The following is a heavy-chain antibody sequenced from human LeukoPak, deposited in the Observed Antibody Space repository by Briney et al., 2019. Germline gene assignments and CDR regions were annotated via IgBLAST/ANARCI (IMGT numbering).Heavy chain of an antibody. CDR3: ARVPGGYYDSSGYAPDY. Sequence: PGGSLRLSCAASGFTFSSYDMHWVRQAPGKGLEWVANIKEDGSEKYYVDSLKGRFTISRDNAKNSLYLQMNSLRAEDTAVYYCARVPGGYYDSSGYAPDYWGQGTLVTVSS. V-gene: IGHV3-7*01. D-gene: IGHD3-22*01. J-gene: IGHJ4*02. CDR2: IKEDGSEK. CDR1: GFTFSSYD.